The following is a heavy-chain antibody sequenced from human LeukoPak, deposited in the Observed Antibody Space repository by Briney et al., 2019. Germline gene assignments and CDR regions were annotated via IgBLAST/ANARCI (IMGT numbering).Heavy chain of an antibody. J-gene: IGHJ4*02. CDR2: IIPIFGTA. CDR1: GGTFSSYA. D-gene: IGHD2-2*01. V-gene: IGHV1-69*06. Sequence: ASVKVSCKASGGTFSSYAISWVRQAPGQGLEWMGGIIPIFGTANYAQKFQGRVTITADKSTSTAYMELNSLRVEDTAVYYCAKDWDQLLYYFDYWGQGTLVTVSS. CDR3: AKDWDQLLYYFDY.